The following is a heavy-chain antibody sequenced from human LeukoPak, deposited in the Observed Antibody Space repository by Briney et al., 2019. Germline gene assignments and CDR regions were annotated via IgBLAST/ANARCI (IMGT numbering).Heavy chain of an antibody. CDR2: ISGDGGST. V-gene: IGHV3-43*02. J-gene: IGHJ6*02. CDR1: GFTFDDYA. D-gene: IGHD3-10*01. CDR3: AKVSRDYYYYYGMDV. Sequence: PGGSLRLSCAASGFTFDDYAMHWVRQAPGKGLEWVSLISGDGGSTYYADSVKGRFTISRDNSKNSLYLQMNSLRTEDTALYYCAKVSRDYYYYYGMDVWGQGTTVTVSS.